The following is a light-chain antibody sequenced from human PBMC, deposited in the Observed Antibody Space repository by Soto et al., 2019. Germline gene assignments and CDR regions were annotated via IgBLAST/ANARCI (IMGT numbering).Light chain of an antibody. CDR2: EVS. V-gene: IGLV2-14*01. CDR3: SSYTRSSTRV. CDR1: SSDVGGYNY. J-gene: IGLJ3*02. Sequence: QSALTQPASVSGSPGQSITISCTGTSSDVGGYNYVSWYQQHPGKAPKVMIYEVSNRPSGVSNRFSGSKSGNTASLTISGLQAEDEADYYCSSYTRSSTRVFGGATKLTVL.